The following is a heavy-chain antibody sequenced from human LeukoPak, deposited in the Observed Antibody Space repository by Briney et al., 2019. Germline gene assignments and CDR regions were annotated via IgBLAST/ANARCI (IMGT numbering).Heavy chain of an antibody. CDR1: GGSVGSSSYY. CDR2: TYYSRTT. V-gene: IGHV4-39*01. Sequence: SETMSLTCTVSGGSVGSSSYYWDWIRQPPGKGLEGIGRTYYSRTTYCNPSLKSRVTISVDPSKTQSSLKLSSVTAADTAVYYCARHGSPRNYAWFYFDYWGQGTLVTVSS. CDR3: ARHGSPRNYAWFYFDY. D-gene: IGHD1-7*01. J-gene: IGHJ4*02.